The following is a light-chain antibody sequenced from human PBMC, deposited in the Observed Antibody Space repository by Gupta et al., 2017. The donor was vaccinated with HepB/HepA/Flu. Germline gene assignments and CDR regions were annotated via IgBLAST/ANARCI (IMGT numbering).Light chain of an antibody. J-gene: IGLJ2*01. CDR2: DVS. CDR1: SSDVGGYNY. Sequence: QSALTPPASVSGSPGPSITISCTGTSSDVGGYNYVSWYQQHPRKAPKLMIYDVSNRPSGVSNRFSGSKSGNTASLTISGLQAEDEADYYCSSYTSSSTLVFGGGTKLTVL. V-gene: IGLV2-14*03. CDR3: SSYTSSSTLV.